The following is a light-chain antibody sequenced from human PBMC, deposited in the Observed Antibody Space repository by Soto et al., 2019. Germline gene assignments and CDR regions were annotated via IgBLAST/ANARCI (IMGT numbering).Light chain of an antibody. CDR2: DAS. Sequence: IEMTKTPYTLSAAVGGRATCTCGASQSISSWLAWYQQKPGKAPKLLIYDASSLESGVPSRFSGSGSGTEFTLTISSLQPDDCATYYCQQYNSYSLTFGQGTKVDIK. CDR3: QQYNSYSLT. V-gene: IGKV1-5*01. CDR1: QSISSW. J-gene: IGKJ1*01.